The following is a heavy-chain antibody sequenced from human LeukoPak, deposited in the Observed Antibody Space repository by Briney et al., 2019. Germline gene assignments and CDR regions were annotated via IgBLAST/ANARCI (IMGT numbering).Heavy chain of an antibody. V-gene: IGHV3-48*02. CDR3: ARGGYCGGATCYDY. Sequence: GRSLRLSCAASGFTFSGYSMNWVRQARGKGLEWVSYISSSSSTISYADSVKGRFTVSRDNAKNSLYLQMNSLRDEDTAVYFCARGGYCGGATCYDYWGQGTLVTVSS. CDR2: ISSSSSTI. D-gene: IGHD2-21*01. CDR1: GFTFSGYS. J-gene: IGHJ4*02.